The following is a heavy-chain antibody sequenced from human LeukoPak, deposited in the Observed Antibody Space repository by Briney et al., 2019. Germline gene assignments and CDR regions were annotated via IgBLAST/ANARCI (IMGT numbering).Heavy chain of an antibody. J-gene: IGHJ4*02. CDR2: INPNSGGT. Sequence: ASVKVSCKASGYTFTGYYMHWVRQAPGQGLEWVGWINPNSGGTNYAQKFQGRVTMTRDTSISTAYMELSRLRSDDTAVYYCARLIGIEEQGGYWGQGTLVTISS. CDR3: ARLIGIEEQGGY. CDR1: GYTFTGYY. V-gene: IGHV1-2*02. D-gene: IGHD1/OR15-1a*01.